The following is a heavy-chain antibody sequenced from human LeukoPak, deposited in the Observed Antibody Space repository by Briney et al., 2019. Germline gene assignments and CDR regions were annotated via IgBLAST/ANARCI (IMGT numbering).Heavy chain of an antibody. CDR2: IEWDDDK. Sequence: SGPALVKPTQALTLTFTFSGFSLSTSGMCVSWIRQPPGKALEWLAHIEWDDDKYYSTSLKTRLTISKDTSKNQVVLRMTSMDPVDTATYYCARIRYYYDSSGYYSDIWGQGTMVTVSS. CDR3: ARIRYYYDSSGYYSDI. CDR1: GFSLSTSGMC. V-gene: IGHV2-70*01. D-gene: IGHD3-22*01. J-gene: IGHJ3*02.